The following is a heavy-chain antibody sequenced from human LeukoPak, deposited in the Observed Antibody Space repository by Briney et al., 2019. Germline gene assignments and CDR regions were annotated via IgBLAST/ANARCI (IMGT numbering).Heavy chain of an antibody. CDR1: GFTFSSYA. CDR2: IRYDGSNK. J-gene: IGHJ6*03. CDR3: ARARDIHFYYYYYMDV. Sequence: GGSLRLSCAASGFTFSSYAMHWVRQAPGKGLEWVAFIRYDGSNKYYADSVKGRFTISRDNSKNTLYLQMNSLRAEDTAVYYCARARDIHFYYYYYMDVWGKGTTVTVSS. D-gene: IGHD5-12*01. V-gene: IGHV3-30*02.